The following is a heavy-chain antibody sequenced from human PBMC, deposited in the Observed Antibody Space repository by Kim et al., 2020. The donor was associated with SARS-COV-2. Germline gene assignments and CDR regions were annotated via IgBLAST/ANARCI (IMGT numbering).Heavy chain of an antibody. D-gene: IGHD3-10*01. CDR3: AREGYYGSGCYSFYYYGMD. CDR1: GCTFTSYV. J-gene: IGHJ6*01. CDR2: IIPIFDNA. Sequence: SVKVSCKASGCTFTSYVINWVRQAPGQGLEWMGGIIPIFDNANYAQKFQGRVTITADASTSTAYMELSSLRSEDTAVYYCAREGYYGSGCYSFYYYGMD. V-gene: IGHV1-69*13.